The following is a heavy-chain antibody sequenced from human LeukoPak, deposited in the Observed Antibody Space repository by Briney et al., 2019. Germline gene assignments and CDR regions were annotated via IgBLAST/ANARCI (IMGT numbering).Heavy chain of an antibody. V-gene: IGHV1-2*02. Sequence: ASVKVSCKASGYTFSDYYMHWVRQAPGQGLEWMGWINPNSGGVNYAQKLQGRLTMTRDTSISTAYMELSRLRSDDTAVYYCARGVITMGTDYWGQGTLVTASS. CDR1: GYTFSDYY. CDR2: INPNSGGV. CDR3: ARGVITMGTDY. J-gene: IGHJ4*02. D-gene: IGHD3-10*01.